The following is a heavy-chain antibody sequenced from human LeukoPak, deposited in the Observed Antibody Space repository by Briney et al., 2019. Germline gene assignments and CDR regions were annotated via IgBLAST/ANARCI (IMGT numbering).Heavy chain of an antibody. CDR1: GYTFTNYD. Sequence: ASVKVSXKASGYTFTNYDINWVRQATGQGLEWMGYMNPNSGNSAYAQKFQGRVTITTDASISTASMELSGLGSEDTALYYCAREGLNYWGQGTLVTVSS. CDR3: AREGLNY. V-gene: IGHV1-8*01. CDR2: MNPNSGNS. J-gene: IGHJ4*02.